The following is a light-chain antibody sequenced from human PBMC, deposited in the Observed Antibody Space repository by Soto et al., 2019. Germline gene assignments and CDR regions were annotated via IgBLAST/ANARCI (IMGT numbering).Light chain of an antibody. V-gene: IGLV2-14*01. CDR1: SSDVGGYNY. CDR3: SSYTSSSTLVV. Sequence: QSALTQPASVSGSPGQSITISCTGTSSDVGGYNYVSWYQQHPGKATKLVIYEVSNRPSGVSNRFYGSKSGNTASLTISGLQAEDDADYYCSSYTSSSTLVVFGGGTKLTVL. J-gene: IGLJ2*01. CDR2: EVS.